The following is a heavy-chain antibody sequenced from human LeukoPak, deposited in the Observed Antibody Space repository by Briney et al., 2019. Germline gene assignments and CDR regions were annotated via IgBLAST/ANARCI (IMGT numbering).Heavy chain of an antibody. CDR2: ISYDGSNK. D-gene: IGHD5-12*01. CDR3: ARYGIRYSGYDIDY. Sequence: GRSLRLSCAASGFTFSSYAMHWVRQAPGKGLESVAVISYDGSNKYYADSVKGRFTISRDNSKNTLYLQMNSLRAEDTAVYFCARYGIRYSGYDIDYWGQGTLVTVSS. J-gene: IGHJ4*02. V-gene: IGHV3-30-3*01. CDR1: GFTFSSYA.